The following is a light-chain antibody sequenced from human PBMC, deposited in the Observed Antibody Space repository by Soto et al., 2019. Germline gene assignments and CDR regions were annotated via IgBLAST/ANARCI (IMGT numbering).Light chain of an antibody. CDR1: SSDVGDYNS. Sequence: QSVLTQPVSVSGSPGQSITVSCIGTSSDVGDYNSVSWYQQHPGKAPKLMIYDVSKRPSGVPDRFSGSKSGNTASLTISGLQAEDEADYYCCSYVGGYSYVFGIGTKVTVL. CDR2: DVS. CDR3: CSYVGGYSYV. V-gene: IGLV2-11*01. J-gene: IGLJ1*01.